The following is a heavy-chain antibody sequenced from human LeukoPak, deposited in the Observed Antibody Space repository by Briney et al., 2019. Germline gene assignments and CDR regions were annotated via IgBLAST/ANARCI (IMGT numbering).Heavy chain of an antibody. CDR1: GFNFMQYG. Sequence: PGGSLRLSCVGSGFNFMQYGMMWVRQAPGKGLEWVSTIHPSGINTHHADSVKGRFTISRDNSKNILYLQMNSLRAEDTAIYYCARCTTASSGWCNWLDPWGQGTLVTVSS. CDR3: ARCTTASSGWCNWLDP. D-gene: IGHD3-22*01. V-gene: IGHV3-23*05. CDR2: IHPSGINT. J-gene: IGHJ5*02.